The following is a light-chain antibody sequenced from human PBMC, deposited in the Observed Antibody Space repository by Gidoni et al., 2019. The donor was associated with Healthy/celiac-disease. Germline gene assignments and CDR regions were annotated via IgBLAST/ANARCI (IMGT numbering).Light chain of an antibody. V-gene: IGKV1-33*01. CDR1: QDISNY. J-gene: IGKJ3*01. CDR2: DAS. CDR3: QQYDNLCT. Sequence: DIQMTQSPSSLSASVGARVTITCQASQDISNYLNWYQQKPGKAPQLLIYDASNLETGVPSMFSGSGSGTDFTFTISSLQPEVIATYYCQQYDNLCTFGPGTKVDIK.